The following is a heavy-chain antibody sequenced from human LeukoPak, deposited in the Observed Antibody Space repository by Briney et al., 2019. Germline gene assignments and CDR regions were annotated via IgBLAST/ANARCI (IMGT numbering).Heavy chain of an antibody. CDR3: ARDSRSGWGNWFDP. CDR1: GGSISSTIYY. V-gene: IGHV4-39*07. Sequence: SETLSLTCTVSGGSISSTIYYWVWIRQPPGKRLEWIGSIYYRGSTYYNPSLKSRVAISVDTSKNQFSLKLSSVTAADTAVYYCARDSRSGWGNWFDPWGQGTLVTVSS. D-gene: IGHD6-19*01. CDR2: IYYRGST. J-gene: IGHJ5*02.